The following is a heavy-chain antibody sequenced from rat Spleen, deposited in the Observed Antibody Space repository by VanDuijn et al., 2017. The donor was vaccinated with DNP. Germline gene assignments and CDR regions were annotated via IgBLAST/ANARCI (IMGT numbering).Heavy chain of an antibody. J-gene: IGHJ2*01. V-gene: IGHV5S13*01. CDR2: ISTGGGTL. D-gene: IGHD1-4*01. CDR3: ARLLAGRSYYFDY. CDR1: GFIFNDYG. Sequence: EVQLVESGGGLVQPGRSLKLSCAASGFIFNDYGMAWVRQTPKKGLEWVATISTGGGTLYYRDSVKGRFTISRDDAKSTLYLQMNSLRSEDTATYYCARLLAGRSYYFDYWGQGVMVTVSS.